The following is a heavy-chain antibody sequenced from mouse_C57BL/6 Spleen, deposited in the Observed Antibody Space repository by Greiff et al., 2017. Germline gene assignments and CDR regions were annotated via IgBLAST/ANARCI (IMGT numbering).Heavy chain of an antibody. CDR3: ARDRGMVTFDY. CDR2: ISDGGSYT. CDR1: GFTFSSYA. Sequence: DVMLVESGGGLVKPGGSLKLSCAASGFTFSSYAMSWVRQTPEKRLEWVATISDGGSYTYYPDNVKGRFTISRDNAKNNLYLQMSHLKSEDTAMYYCARDRGMVTFDYWGQGTTLTVSS. D-gene: IGHD2-2*01. V-gene: IGHV5-4*01. J-gene: IGHJ2*01.